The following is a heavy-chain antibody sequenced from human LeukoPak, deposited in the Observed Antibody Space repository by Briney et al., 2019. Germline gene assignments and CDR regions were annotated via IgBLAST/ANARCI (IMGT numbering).Heavy chain of an antibody. Sequence: SETLSLTCTVSGGSISSYYWSWIRQPPGKGLEWIGDIYYSGSTNYNPSLKSRVTISVDTSKNQFSLKLTSVTAADTAVYYCARHLVYGGTLYFDYWGQGTLVTVSS. V-gene: IGHV4-59*08. CDR2: IYYSGST. D-gene: IGHD4-23*01. J-gene: IGHJ4*02. CDR1: GGSISSYY. CDR3: ARHLVYGGTLYFDY.